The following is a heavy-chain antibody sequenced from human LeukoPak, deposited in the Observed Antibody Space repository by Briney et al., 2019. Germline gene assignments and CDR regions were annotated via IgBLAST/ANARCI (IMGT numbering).Heavy chain of an antibody. D-gene: IGHD3-3*01. Sequence: LETLSLTCAVYGGSSSGYYWSGVPQPPGKRVEWGWEIKHRGSTNYNPSLKSRVTISVAASKNQFSLKLSSVTAEDTAAYYCARGVASFGIWSAVQRADMDVWGKGTTVTVSS. CDR1: GGSSSGYY. CDR2: IKHRGST. CDR3: ARGVASFGIWSAVQRADMDV. J-gene: IGHJ6*03. V-gene: IGHV4-34*01.